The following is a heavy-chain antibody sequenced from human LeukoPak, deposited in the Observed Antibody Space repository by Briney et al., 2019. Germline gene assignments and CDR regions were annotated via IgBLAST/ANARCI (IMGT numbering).Heavy chain of an antibody. J-gene: IGHJ5*02. CDR3: ARDYCSSTSCYGGEGNWFDP. CDR2: INAGNGNT. CDR1: GYTFTSYA. D-gene: IGHD2-2*01. V-gene: IGHV1-3*01. Sequence: APVKVSCKASGYTFTSYAMHWVRQAPGQRLEWMGWINAGNGNTKYSQKFQGRVTITRDTSASTAYMELSSLRSEDTAVYYCARDYCSSTSCYGGEGNWFDPWGQGTLVTVSS.